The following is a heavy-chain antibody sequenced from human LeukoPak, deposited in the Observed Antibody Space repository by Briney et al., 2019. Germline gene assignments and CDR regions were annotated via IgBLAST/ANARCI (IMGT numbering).Heavy chain of an antibody. CDR3: ARDVGGSLDY. CDR2: IKGDESAK. J-gene: IGHJ4*02. CDR1: GFTFTTYW. Sequence: GGSLRLSCAASGFTFTTYWMAWVRQAPGKGREWVANIKGDESAKHQADSVKGRFTISRDNAQNSVYLQMSSLRVEDTGVYYCARDVGGSLDYWGQGTLVTVSS. D-gene: IGHD1-26*01. V-gene: IGHV3-7*01.